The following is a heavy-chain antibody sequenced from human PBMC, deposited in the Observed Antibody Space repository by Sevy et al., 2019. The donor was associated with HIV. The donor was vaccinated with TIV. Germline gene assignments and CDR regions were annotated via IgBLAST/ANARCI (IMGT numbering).Heavy chain of an antibody. V-gene: IGHV1-18*04. D-gene: IGHD2-2*01. Sequence: ASVKVSCKASGYTFTSYGISWVRQAPGQGLEWMGWISAYNGNTNYAQKLQGRVTMTTDTSTSTAYMELRSLSSDDTAVYYCARDKNIVVVPAALLGWFDPWGQGTLVTVSS. J-gene: IGHJ5*02. CDR1: GYTFTSYG. CDR2: ISAYNGNT. CDR3: ARDKNIVVVPAALLGWFDP.